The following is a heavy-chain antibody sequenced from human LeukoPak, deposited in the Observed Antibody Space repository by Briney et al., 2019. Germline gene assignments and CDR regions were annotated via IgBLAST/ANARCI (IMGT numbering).Heavy chain of an antibody. V-gene: IGHV1-18*01. CDR3: ARTSSDVDIVATIGPNWFDP. CDR2: ISAYNSNT. Sequence: ASVKVSCKASGYTFTSYDFNWVRQATGQRPEWMGWISAYNSNTNYAQKLQGRVTMTTDTSTSTAYMELRSLRSDDTAVYYCARTSSDVDIVATIGPNWFDPWGQGTLVTVSS. D-gene: IGHD5-12*01. CDR1: GYTFTSYD. J-gene: IGHJ5*02.